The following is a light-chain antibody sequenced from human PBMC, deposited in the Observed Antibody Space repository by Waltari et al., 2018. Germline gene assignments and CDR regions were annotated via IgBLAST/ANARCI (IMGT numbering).Light chain of an antibody. V-gene: IGKV3-20*01. CDR1: QSVTSIS. J-gene: IGKJ4*01. CDR3: QQYDGEVVT. CDR2: GTS. Sequence: EIVLTQSPGTLSLSPGERATLSCRASQSVTSISLAWYQQRLGQAPRLLIYGTSGRATGIPARFSGSGYGTDFTLTISRLEPEDFAIYYCQQYDGEVVTFGGGTKVEI.